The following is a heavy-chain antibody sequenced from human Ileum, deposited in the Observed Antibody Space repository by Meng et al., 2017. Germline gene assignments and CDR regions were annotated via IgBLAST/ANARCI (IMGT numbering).Heavy chain of an antibody. Sequence: QQEAAVHLKPSGTLFHTGAMAGGSFSGNYGSCIAQHPAKGLEWCREINNRGSTNSNPSLKSRVTTSVDTSKNQFSLKLTPVTAADTAVYYCARGAWLVRGVIISYFDYWGQGALVTVSS. CDR2: INNRGST. V-gene: IGHV4-34*01. D-gene: IGHD3-10*01. J-gene: IGHJ4*02. CDR1: GGSFSGNY. CDR3: ARGAWLVRGVIISYFDY.